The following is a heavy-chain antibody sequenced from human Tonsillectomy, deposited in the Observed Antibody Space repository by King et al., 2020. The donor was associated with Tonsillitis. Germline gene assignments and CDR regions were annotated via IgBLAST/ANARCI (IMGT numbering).Heavy chain of an antibody. V-gene: IGHV3-9*01. CDR3: AKATLNALWLGEFDY. J-gene: IGHJ4*02. CDR2: INWNSGSI. Sequence: VQLVESGGGLVQPGRSLRLSCAASGFTFDDYAMHWVRQGPGKGLEWVSGINWNSGSIGYADSVKGRFTISRDNAKNSMYLQMNSLRAEDTAVYYCAKATLNALWLGEFDYWGQGTLVTVSS. D-gene: IGHD3-10*01. CDR1: GFTFDDYA.